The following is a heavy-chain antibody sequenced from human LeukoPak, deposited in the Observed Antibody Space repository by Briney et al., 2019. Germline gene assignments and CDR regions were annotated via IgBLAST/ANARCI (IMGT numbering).Heavy chain of an antibody. Sequence: GESLRISCKGSGYTFSSYWIGWVRQMPGKGLEWMGIIYPGDSDARYSPSLQGQVTISVDTSIGTAYLQWSSLKASDTAIYYCARQNDFRLDYWGQGTLVTVSS. V-gene: IGHV5-51*01. CDR3: ARQNDFRLDY. CDR2: IYPGDSDA. D-gene: IGHD3-3*01. CDR1: GYTFSSYW. J-gene: IGHJ4*02.